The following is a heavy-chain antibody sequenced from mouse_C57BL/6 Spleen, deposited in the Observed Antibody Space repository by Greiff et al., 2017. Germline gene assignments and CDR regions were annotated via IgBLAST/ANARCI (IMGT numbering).Heavy chain of an antibody. D-gene: IGHD2-12*01. CDR3: ARPAYYRKYWYFDV. V-gene: IGHV8-12*01. CDR1: GFSLSTSGMG. Sequence: QVTLKVSGPGILQSSQTLSLTCSFSGFSLSTSGMGVSWIRQPSGKGLEWLAHIYWDDDKSYNQSLKSRHTISKDTSRNQVFLKITSVNTADTATYYCARPAYYRKYWYFDVWGTGTTVTVSS. J-gene: IGHJ1*03. CDR2: IYWDDDK.